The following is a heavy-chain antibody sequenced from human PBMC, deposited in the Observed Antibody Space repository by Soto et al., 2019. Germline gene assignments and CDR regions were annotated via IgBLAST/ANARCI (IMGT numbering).Heavy chain of an antibody. CDR3: ASGLSPSDFDCDESSNFYSCFDY. D-gene: IGHD2-21*01. Sequence: ASVKVSCKASGYIFTGYYMHWVRQAPGQGLEWMGWTTPNSGGTNYAQKFRGRVTMTRDTSISTVYMELSRLGSDDTAVYYCASGLSPSDFDCDESSNFYSCFDYWGQGTPVTVSS. V-gene: IGHV1-2*02. J-gene: IGHJ4*02. CDR1: GYIFTGYY. CDR2: TTPNSGGT.